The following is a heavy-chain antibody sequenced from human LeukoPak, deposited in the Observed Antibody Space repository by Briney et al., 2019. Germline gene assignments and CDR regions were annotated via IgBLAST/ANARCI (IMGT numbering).Heavy chain of an antibody. D-gene: IGHD3-3*01. V-gene: IGHV3-9*03. CDR2: ISWNSGSI. CDR3: AKGESYSSWSGSYFDY. J-gene: IGHJ4*02. CDR1: GFTFDDYA. Sequence: GGSLRLSCAASGFTFDDYAMHWVRQAPGKGLEWVSGISWNSGSIGYADSVKGRFTISRDNAKNSLYLQMNSLRAEDMALYYCAKGESYSSWSGSYFDYWGQGTLVTVSS.